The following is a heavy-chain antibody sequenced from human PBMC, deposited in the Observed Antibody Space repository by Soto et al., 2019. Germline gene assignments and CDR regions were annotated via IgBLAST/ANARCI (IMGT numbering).Heavy chain of an antibody. Sequence: GGSLRLSCGASGFTFSRYWMNWVRQAPGKGLEWVSYISSSSSTIYYADSVKGRFTISRDNAKNSLYLQMNSLRAEDTAVYYCARADSGYAHGYYYYGMDVWGQGTTVTVSS. D-gene: IGHD5-12*01. J-gene: IGHJ6*02. CDR3: ARADSGYAHGYYYYGMDV. V-gene: IGHV3-48*01. CDR2: ISSSSSTI. CDR1: GFTFSRYW.